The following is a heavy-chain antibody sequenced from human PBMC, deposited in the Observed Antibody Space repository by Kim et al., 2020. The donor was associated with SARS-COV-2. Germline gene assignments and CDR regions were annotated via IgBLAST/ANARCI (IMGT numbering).Heavy chain of an antibody. CDR2: INMYTGSP. Sequence: ASVKVSCKASGYSFTTYAINWVRQAPGQGPEWMGWINMYTGSPAHAQGFTGRFVFSLDTSVSTAYLEISSLKTEDTAVYYCARHSPSSDFDYWGQGTLVT. CDR1: GYSFTTYA. D-gene: IGHD6-6*01. J-gene: IGHJ4*02. V-gene: IGHV7-4-1*02. CDR3: ARHSPSSDFDY.